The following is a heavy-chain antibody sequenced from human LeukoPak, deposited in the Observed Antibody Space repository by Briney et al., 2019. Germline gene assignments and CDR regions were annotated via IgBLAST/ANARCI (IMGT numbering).Heavy chain of an antibody. CDR3: ARGYYDSSDYEYFQH. Sequence: ASVKASCKASGYTFTDYYIHWVRQAPGQGLEWMGWINPDSGGTNYAQKFQGRVTMTRDTSISTAYMELNRLRSDDTAIFYCARGYYDSSDYEYFQHWGQGTLVTVSS. CDR2: INPDSGGT. CDR1: GYTFTDYY. J-gene: IGHJ1*01. V-gene: IGHV1-2*02. D-gene: IGHD3-22*01.